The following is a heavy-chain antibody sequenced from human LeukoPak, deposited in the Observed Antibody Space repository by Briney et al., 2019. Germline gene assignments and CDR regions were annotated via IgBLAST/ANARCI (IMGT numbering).Heavy chain of an antibody. J-gene: IGHJ6*02. D-gene: IGHD6-6*01. CDR2: IIPIFGTA. CDR1: GGTFSNYA. Sequence: SVKVSCKASGGTFSNYAISWVRQAPGQGLEWMGGIIPIFGTANYAQKFQGRVTITADESTSTAYMELSSLRSEDTAVYYCAKVGGEYSSSFGDYYYGMDVWGQGTTVTVSS. V-gene: IGHV1-69*13. CDR3: AKVGGEYSSSFGDYYYGMDV.